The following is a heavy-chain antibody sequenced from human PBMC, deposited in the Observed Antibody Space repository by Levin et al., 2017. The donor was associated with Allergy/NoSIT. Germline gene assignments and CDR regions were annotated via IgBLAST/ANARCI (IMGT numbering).Heavy chain of an antibody. Sequence: GESLKISCAVSGFTLSSYALNWVRQAPGKGLEWVSAISASGDTTYYADSVKGRFTIFRDISRNTLYLQMNSLRADDTALYFCAIDGGSSVLLWFGESSWGQGTLVTVSS. CDR3: AIDGGSSVLLWFGESS. V-gene: IGHV3-23*01. CDR2: ISASGDTT. J-gene: IGHJ4*02. D-gene: IGHD3-10*01. CDR1: GFTLSSYA.